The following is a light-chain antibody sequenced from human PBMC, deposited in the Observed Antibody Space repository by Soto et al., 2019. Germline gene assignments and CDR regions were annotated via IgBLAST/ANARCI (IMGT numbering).Light chain of an antibody. J-gene: IGLJ3*02. Sequence: LTQLPSASGTPGQRVTISCSGSSSNIGRNYVCWYQLLPRTAPKLLIHSDNQRPSGVPDRFSGSKSGTSASLAISGLRSEDEGDYYCAAWDDSLSSPVFGGGTKLTVL. CDR2: SDN. CDR1: SSNIGRNY. V-gene: IGLV1-47*01. CDR3: AAWDDSLSSPV.